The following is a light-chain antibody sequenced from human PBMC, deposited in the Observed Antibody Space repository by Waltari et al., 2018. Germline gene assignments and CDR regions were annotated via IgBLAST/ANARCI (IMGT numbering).Light chain of an antibody. CDR2: KVS. Sequence: EVVMPQSPLSLPVTLGQPASISCRSSQSLVHSDGDTYLNWFQQRPGQSPRRLIYKVSNRDSGVPDRFSGSGSGTDFTLKISRVEAEDVGVYYCMQGTHWRTFGQGTKLEIK. CDR1: QSLVHSDGDTY. V-gene: IGKV2-30*02. CDR3: MQGTHWRT. J-gene: IGKJ2*01.